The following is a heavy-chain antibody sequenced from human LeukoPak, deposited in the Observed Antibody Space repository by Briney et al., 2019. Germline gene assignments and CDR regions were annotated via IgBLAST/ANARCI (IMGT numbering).Heavy chain of an antibody. CDR2: FDPEDGET. CDR1: GYTLTELS. Sequence: ASVKVSCKVSGYTLTELSMHWVRQAPGKGLEWMGGFDPEDGETIYAQKFQGRVTMTEDTSTDTAYMELSSLRSEDTAVYYCARGPGIAVAGKENWFDPWGQGTLVTVSS. D-gene: IGHD6-19*01. CDR3: ARGPGIAVAGKENWFDP. V-gene: IGHV1-24*01. J-gene: IGHJ5*02.